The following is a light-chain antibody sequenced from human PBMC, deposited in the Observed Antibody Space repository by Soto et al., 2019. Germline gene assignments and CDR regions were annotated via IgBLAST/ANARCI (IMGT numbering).Light chain of an antibody. Sequence: DIQVTQSPSSLSASVGDRVTITCQASDDIINSLNWYQQKPGKAPKLLIHDASILQTGVPSRFSGSGSGTDFTFTITSLQHEDIATNYCQQYDILPITFGGGTKLEIK. CDR2: DAS. CDR1: DDIINS. V-gene: IGKV1-33*01. J-gene: IGKJ4*01. CDR3: QQYDILPIT.